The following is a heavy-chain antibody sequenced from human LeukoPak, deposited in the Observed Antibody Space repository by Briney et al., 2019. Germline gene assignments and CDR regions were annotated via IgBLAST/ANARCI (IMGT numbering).Heavy chain of an antibody. CDR1: GFTFSSYS. Sequence: PGGSLRLPCAASGFTFSSYSMNWVRQAPGKGLEWVSSISSSSSYIYYADSVKGRFTISRDNAKNSLYLQMNSLRAEDTAVYYCARDSVDEVVAATGYYYGMDVWGQGTTVTVSS. CDR3: ARDSVDEVVAATGYYYGMDV. J-gene: IGHJ6*02. D-gene: IGHD2-15*01. CDR2: ISSSSSYI. V-gene: IGHV3-21*01.